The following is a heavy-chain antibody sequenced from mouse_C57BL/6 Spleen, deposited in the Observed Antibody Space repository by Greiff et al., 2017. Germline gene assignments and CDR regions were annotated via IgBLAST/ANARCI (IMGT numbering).Heavy chain of an antibody. Sequence: VQLQQSGPELVKPGASVKISCKASGYTFTDYYMNWVKQSHGKSLEWIGDINPNNGGTSYNQKFKGKATLTVDKSSSTAYMELRSLTSEDSAVYYCAREGETGTDYWGQGTTLTVSS. J-gene: IGHJ2*01. CDR2: INPNNGGT. V-gene: IGHV1-26*01. D-gene: IGHD4-1*01. CDR1: GYTFTDYY. CDR3: AREGETGTDY.